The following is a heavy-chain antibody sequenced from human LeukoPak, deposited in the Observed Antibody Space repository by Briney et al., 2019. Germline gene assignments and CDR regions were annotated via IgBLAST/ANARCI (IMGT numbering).Heavy chain of an antibody. V-gene: IGHV3-64*01. CDR1: GFTFSNYA. CDR3: ASLTGTTSGGDAFDI. D-gene: IGHD1-20*01. Sequence: GGSLRLSCAASGFTFSNYAMHGVRQAPGKGLEFVSAISSNGGSTYYANSAKGRFTISRDNSKNTLYLQMGSLRAEDMAVYYCASLTGTTSGGDAFDIWGQGTMVTVSS. CDR2: ISSNGGST. J-gene: IGHJ3*02.